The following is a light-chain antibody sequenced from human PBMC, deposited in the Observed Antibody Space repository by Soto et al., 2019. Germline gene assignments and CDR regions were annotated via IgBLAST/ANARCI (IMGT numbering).Light chain of an antibody. Sequence: EIVLTQSPGTLSLSPGERATLSCRASQSVSSDSLARYQQKPGQTPKDLIYRASSRATDIPDRFSGSGSGTDFSLTISRLETEDFAVYYCQQYGSSPLTFGGGTKVEIK. J-gene: IGKJ4*01. CDR1: QSVSSDS. CDR2: RAS. CDR3: QQYGSSPLT. V-gene: IGKV3-20*01.